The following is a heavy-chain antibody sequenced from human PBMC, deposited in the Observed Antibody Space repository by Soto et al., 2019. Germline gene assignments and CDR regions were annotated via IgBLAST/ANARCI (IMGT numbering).Heavy chain of an antibody. D-gene: IGHD3-9*01. Sequence: PGGSLRLSCAAPGFTFSSYAMHWVRQAPGKGLEWVAVISYDGSNKYYADSVKGRFTISRDNSKNTLYLQMNSLRAEDTAVYYCARNDILDYWGQGTLVTVSS. CDR1: GFTFSSYA. CDR2: ISYDGSNK. J-gene: IGHJ4*02. V-gene: IGHV3-30-3*01. CDR3: ARNDILDY.